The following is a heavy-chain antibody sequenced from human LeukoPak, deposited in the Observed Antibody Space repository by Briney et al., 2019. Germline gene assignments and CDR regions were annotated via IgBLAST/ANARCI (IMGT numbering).Heavy chain of an antibody. Sequence: SQTLSLTCDLSGDSVSSNSAAWHWIRQTPPRGLEWLGRTYYRSKWYNDYAVSVKSRMTINADTSKNQFSLQLNSVTPEDTAVYYCAKGRWALFDCWGQGTLVTVSS. V-gene: IGHV6-1*01. D-gene: IGHD3-10*01. J-gene: IGHJ4*02. CDR3: AKGRWALFDC. CDR2: TYYRSKWYN. CDR1: GDSVSSNSAA.